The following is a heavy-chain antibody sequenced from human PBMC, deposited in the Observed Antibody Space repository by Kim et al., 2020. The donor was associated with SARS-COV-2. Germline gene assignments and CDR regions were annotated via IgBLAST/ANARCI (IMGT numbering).Heavy chain of an antibody. D-gene: IGHD2-15*01. J-gene: IGHJ4*02. Sequence: GGSLRLSCAASGFTFRSYGLHWVRQSPGKGLEWVAFISYDGSDKYYADSVRGRFTISRDNSKNTLFLQMNSLRTEDTAVYFCVKDPGEFWGYGGKNFDYWGQGTLVTVSS. CDR3: VKDPGEFWGYGGKNFDY. V-gene: IGHV3-30*18. CDR2: ISYDGSDK. CDR1: GFTFRSYG.